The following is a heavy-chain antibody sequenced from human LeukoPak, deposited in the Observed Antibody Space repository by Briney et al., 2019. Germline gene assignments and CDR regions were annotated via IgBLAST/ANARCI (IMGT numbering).Heavy chain of an antibody. CDR1: VYTFTSYA. Sequence: ASVKVSCKASVYTFTSYAMHGVRQAPGQGLEWMGWITPSGGTNYPQKIQGRVAITRDTSITPAYMDLSRLTSDDTAVYYCARDRYGDGFAHFYYWGQGALVTVSS. CDR2: ITPSGGT. V-gene: IGHV1-2*02. J-gene: IGHJ4*02. D-gene: IGHD5-24*01. CDR3: ARDRYGDGFAHFYY.